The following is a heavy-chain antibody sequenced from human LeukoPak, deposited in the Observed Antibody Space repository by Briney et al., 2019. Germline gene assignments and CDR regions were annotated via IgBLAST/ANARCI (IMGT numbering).Heavy chain of an antibody. CDR3: ARVGCTGGSCLAYNYYAMDV. D-gene: IGHD2-15*01. J-gene: IGHJ6*02. V-gene: IGHV3-33*01. CDR1: GFTFDTYG. CDR2: IWYDGSDK. Sequence: GGSLRLSCAASGFTFDTYGMNWVRQAPGKGLEWVAIIWYDGSDKYYAESVKGRFTISRDNSKNTMYLQLNSLRAEDTAVYYCARVGCTGGSCLAYNYYAMDVWGQGTTVTVSS.